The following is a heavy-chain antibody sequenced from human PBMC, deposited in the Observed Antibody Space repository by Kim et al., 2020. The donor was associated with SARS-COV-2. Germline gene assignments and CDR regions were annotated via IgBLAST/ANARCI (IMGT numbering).Heavy chain of an antibody. CDR3: AKMGDLIVVVPAAQGWFDP. J-gene: IGHJ5*02. V-gene: IGHV3-23*01. CDR2: ISGRAGST. Sequence: GGSLRFSCAASGFTFSSYAMSWVRQAPGKGLEWVSAISGRAGSTYYADSVKGRFTISRDNSKNTLYLQMNSLRAEDTAVYYCAKMGDLIVVVPAAQGWFDPWGQGTLVTVS. D-gene: IGHD2-2*01. CDR1: GFTFSSYA.